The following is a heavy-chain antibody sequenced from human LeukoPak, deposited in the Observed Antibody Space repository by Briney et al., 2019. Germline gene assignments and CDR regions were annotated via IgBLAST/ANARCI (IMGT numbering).Heavy chain of an antibody. CDR1: GDTFPNYW. CDR3: ARLTGTTRPYYYYYGMDV. J-gene: IGHJ6*02. CDR2: IYPGDSET. Sequence: GESLKISCKGSGDTFPNYWIGWVRQMPGKGLEWMGIIYPGDSETKYSPSFQGQVTISADRSITTAYLQWTSLKASDSAIYYCARLTGTTRPYYYYYGMDVWGQGTTVTVPS. V-gene: IGHV5-51*01. D-gene: IGHD1-20*01.